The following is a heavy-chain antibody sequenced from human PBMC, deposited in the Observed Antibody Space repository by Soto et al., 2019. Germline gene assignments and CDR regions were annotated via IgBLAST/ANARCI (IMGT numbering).Heavy chain of an antibody. CDR1: GFDFSRHH. Sequence: GSLRLSCSVSGFDFSRHHMHWVGQAPGKGLEWVAIISSDGINTNYADSVKGRFTISRDNSKNTVYLQMDSLRSEDTALYYCARDWTGYVSAYFPDYWGQGTVVTVSS. V-gene: IGHV3-30-3*01. CDR2: ISSDGINT. D-gene: IGHD2-2*01. J-gene: IGHJ4*02. CDR3: ARDWTGYVSAYFPDY.